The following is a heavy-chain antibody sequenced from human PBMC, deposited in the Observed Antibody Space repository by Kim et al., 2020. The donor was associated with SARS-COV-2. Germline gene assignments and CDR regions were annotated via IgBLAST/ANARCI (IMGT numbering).Heavy chain of an antibody. Sequence: VKGRFTISRDNSKNTLYLQMNSPRAEDTAVYYCARDKSHCSGGSCYEIDYWGQGTLVTVSS. J-gene: IGHJ4*02. V-gene: IGHV3-30*01. CDR3: ARDKSHCSGGSCYEIDY. D-gene: IGHD2-15*01.